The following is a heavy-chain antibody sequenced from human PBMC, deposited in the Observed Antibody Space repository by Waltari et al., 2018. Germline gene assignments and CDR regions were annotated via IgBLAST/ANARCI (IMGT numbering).Heavy chain of an antibody. J-gene: IGHJ6*02. V-gene: IGHV3-33*01. Sequence: VQLVESGGGLVQPGRSLRLSCTASGFTFGDYAMSWFRQAPGQGLEWVSVIWYDGSNKYYADAVKGRFTISRDNSKNTLYLQMNSLRAEDTAVYYCARALVAAAGTIGYYYYYGMDVWGQGTTVTVSS. CDR3: ARALVAAAGTIGYYYYYGMDV. D-gene: IGHD6-13*01. CDR1: GFTFGDYA. CDR2: IWYDGSNK.